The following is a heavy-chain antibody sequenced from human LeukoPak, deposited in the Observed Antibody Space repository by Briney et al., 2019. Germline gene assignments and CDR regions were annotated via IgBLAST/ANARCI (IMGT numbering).Heavy chain of an antibody. CDR2: FDPEDGET. CDR1: GYTHTELS. CDR3: ATLPYYYDSTGYPDY. D-gene: IGHD3-22*01. J-gene: IGHJ4*02. V-gene: IGHV1-24*01. Sequence: ASVKVSCKVSGYTHTELSMHWVRQAPGKGLEWMGGFDPEDGETIYAQKFQGRVTMTEDTSTDTAYMELSSLRSEDTAVYYCATLPYYYDSTGYPDYWGQGTLVTVSS.